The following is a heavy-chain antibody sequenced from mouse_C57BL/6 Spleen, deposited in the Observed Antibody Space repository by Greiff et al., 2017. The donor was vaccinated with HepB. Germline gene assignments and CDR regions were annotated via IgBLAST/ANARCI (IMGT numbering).Heavy chain of an antibody. CDR3: ARRRLNDYGYDYAMDY. D-gene: IGHD2-4*01. Sequence: VQLQQSGAELARPGASVKLSCKASGYTFTSYGISWVKQRTGQGLEWIGEIYPRSGNTYYNEKFKGKATLTADKSSSTAYMELRSLTSEDSAAYFCARRRLNDYGYDYAMDYWGQGTSVTVSS. CDR2: IYPRSGNT. V-gene: IGHV1-81*01. CDR1: GYTFTSYG. J-gene: IGHJ4*01.